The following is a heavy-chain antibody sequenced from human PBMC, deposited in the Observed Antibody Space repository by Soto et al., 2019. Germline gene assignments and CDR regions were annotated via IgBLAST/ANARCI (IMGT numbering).Heavy chain of an antibody. CDR2: IIPILGIA. V-gene: IGHV1-69*02. D-gene: IGHD4-17*01. Sequence: ASVKVSCKASGGTFSSYTISWVRQAPGQGLEWMGRIIPILGIANYAQKFQGRVTITADKSTIKAYMELSSLRSEDTAVYYCARGAGGDYVPYYYYYMDVWGKGTTVTVSS. J-gene: IGHJ6*03. CDR3: ARGAGGDYVPYYYYYMDV. CDR1: GGTFSSYT.